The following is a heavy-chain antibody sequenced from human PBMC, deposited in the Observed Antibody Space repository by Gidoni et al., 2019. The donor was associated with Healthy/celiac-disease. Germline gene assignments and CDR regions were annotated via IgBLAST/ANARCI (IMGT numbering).Heavy chain of an antibody. J-gene: IGHJ6*02. CDR2: IKQDGSEK. V-gene: IGHV3-7*01. CDR1: GFTFSSYW. Sequence: EVQLVESGGGLVQPGGSLRLSCAASGFTFSSYWMSWVRQAPGKGLEWVANIKQDGSEKYYVDSVKGRFTISRDNAKNSLYLQMNSLRAEDTAVYYCARVAGDYGYYYYYGMDVWGQGTTVTVSS. CDR3: ARVAGDYGYYYYYGMDV. D-gene: IGHD4-17*01.